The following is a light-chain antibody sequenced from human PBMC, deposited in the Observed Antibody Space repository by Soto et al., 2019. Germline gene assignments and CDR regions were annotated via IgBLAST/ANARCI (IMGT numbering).Light chain of an antibody. CDR2: GDS. J-gene: IGLJ1*01. CDR3: FSFTTTSTHV. V-gene: IGLV1-47*02. Sequence: QSVLTQPPSASGTPGQRVTISCSGSRSNIGSYDVYWYQQVPGTAPKLLIYGDSRRPSGVPDRFSGSKSGTSASLAISGLRSEDEAEYFCFSFTTTSTHVFGTGTKLTVL. CDR1: RSNIGSYD.